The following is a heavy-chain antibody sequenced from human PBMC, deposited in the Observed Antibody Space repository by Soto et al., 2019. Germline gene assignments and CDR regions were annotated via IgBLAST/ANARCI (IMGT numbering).Heavy chain of an antibody. CDR1: GGSITDINW. Sequence: HLQESGPGLVKPSGTLSLTCAVSGGSITDINWWSWVRQPPGRDLEWIGEVFHTGTTNYSPSLKRRVTISVDRSTNQFSLRLNSVTAADTAVYCCASHLSPGPWGQGILVTVSS. CDR2: VFHTGTT. J-gene: IGHJ5*02. V-gene: IGHV4-4*01. CDR3: ASHLSPGP.